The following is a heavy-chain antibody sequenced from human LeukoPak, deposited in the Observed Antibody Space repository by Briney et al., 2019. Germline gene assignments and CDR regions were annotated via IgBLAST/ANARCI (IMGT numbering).Heavy chain of an antibody. CDR1: GYTFTSYD. J-gene: IGHJ5*02. D-gene: IGHD3-22*01. V-gene: IGHV1-18*01. Sequence: VASVKVSCKASGYTFTSYDINWVRQATGQGLEWMGWMNPNSGNTNYAQKLQGRVTMTTDTSTSTAYMELRSLRSDDTAVYYCVYYYDSSGYYWFDPWGQGTLVTVSS. CDR3: VYYYDSSGYYWFDP. CDR2: MNPNSGNT.